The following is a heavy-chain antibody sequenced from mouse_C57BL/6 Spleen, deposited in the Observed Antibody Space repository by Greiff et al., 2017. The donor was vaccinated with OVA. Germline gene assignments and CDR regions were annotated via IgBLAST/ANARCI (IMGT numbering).Heavy chain of an antibody. Sequence: VQLQQSGPELVKPGASVKISCKASGYTFTDYYMNWVKQSHGKSLEWIGDINPNNGGTSYNQKFKGKATLTVDKSSSTAYMERRSLTSEDTAVYYGARALELAYARDYWGQGTSVTVSS. V-gene: IGHV1-26*01. CDR2: INPNNGGT. J-gene: IGHJ4*01. CDR3: ARALELAYARDY. CDR1: GYTFTDYY.